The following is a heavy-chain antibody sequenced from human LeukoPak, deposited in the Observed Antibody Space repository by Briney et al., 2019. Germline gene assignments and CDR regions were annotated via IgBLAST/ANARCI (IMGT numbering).Heavy chain of an antibody. J-gene: IGHJ4*02. Sequence: GGSLRLSCAASGFTFSNYAMHWVRQAPDKGLEWVAVVSYDGSNKYYADSVKGRFTVSRDNSKNTLYLQMNSLRAEDTAVYYCAIGDSLGELSSSFEYWGQGTLVTVSS. CDR1: GFTFSNYA. V-gene: IGHV3-30*04. D-gene: IGHD3-16*02. CDR3: AIGDSLGELSSSFEY. CDR2: VSYDGSNK.